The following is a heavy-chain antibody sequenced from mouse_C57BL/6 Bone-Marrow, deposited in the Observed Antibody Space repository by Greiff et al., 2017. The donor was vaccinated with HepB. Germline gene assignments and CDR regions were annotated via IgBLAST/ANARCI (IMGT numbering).Heavy chain of an antibody. D-gene: IGHD2-4*01. V-gene: IGHV1-19*01. Sequence: VQLQQSGPVLVKPGASVKMSCKASGYTFTDYYMNWVKQSHGKSLEWIGVINPYNGGTSYNQKFKGKATLTVDKSSSTAYMELNSLTSEDSAVYYCARGGYTITTVFDYWGQGTTLTVSS. CDR3: ARGGYTITTVFDY. J-gene: IGHJ2*01. CDR2: INPYNGGT. CDR1: GYTFTDYY.